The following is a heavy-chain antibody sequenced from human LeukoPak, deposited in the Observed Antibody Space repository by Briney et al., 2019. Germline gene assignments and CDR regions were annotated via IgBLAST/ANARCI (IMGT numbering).Heavy chain of an antibody. CDR3: ARVAVSSKSNYYYDMDV. J-gene: IGHJ6*02. V-gene: IGHV1-69*01. Sequence: SVKVSCKASGGTFSSYAISWVRQAPGQGLEWMGGIIPIFGTANYAQKFQGRVTITADESTSTAYMELSSLRSEDTAVYYCARVAVSSKSNYYYDMDVWGQGTTVTVSS. CDR1: GGTFSSYA. CDR2: IIPIFGTA. D-gene: IGHD6-13*01.